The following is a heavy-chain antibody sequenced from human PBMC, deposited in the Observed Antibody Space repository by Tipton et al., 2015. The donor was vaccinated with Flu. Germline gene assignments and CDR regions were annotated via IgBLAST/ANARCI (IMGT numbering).Heavy chain of an antibody. V-gene: IGHV4-61*01. Sequence: TLSLTCTVSGGSVSSGSYYWSWIRQPPGKGLEWIGYIYYSGSTNYNPSLKSRVTISVDTSKNQFSLKLSSVTAADTAVYYCASSADYYDSSGIWGFDYWGQGTLVTVSS. J-gene: IGHJ4*02. CDR2: IYYSGST. CDR1: GGSVSSGSYY. CDR3: ASSADYYDSSGIWGFDY. D-gene: IGHD3-22*01.